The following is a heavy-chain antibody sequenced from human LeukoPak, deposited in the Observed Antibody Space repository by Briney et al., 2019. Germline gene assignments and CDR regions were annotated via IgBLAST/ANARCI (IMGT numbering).Heavy chain of an antibody. V-gene: IGHV3-48*01. Sequence: GGSLRLSCAASGFTFSSFGMNWVRQAPGKGLEWVSYISSSSSTIYYADSVKGRFTISRDNAKNSLYLQMNSLRAEDTAVYYCARGGMDAFDIWGQGTMVTASS. CDR3: ARGGMDAFDI. CDR2: ISSSSSTI. J-gene: IGHJ3*02. CDR1: GFTFSSFG.